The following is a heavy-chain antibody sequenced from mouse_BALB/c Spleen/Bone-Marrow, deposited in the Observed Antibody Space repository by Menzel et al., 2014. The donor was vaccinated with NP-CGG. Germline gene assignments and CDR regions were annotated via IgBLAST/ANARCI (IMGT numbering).Heavy chain of an antibody. CDR1: GYTFAYYT. J-gene: IGHJ3*01. Sequence: QVQLQQSGAELARPGASVKMSCKASGYTFAYYTVHWVKQRPGQGLEWIGYINPSSGYTNYNQKFQDKATLTTDKSSSTASMQLSGVTAVDSAVYYGAKEIYVSCFSYSGPGTLGTVSA. CDR2: INPSSGYT. V-gene: IGHV1-4*01. D-gene: IGHD1-1*01. CDR3: AKEIYVSCFSY.